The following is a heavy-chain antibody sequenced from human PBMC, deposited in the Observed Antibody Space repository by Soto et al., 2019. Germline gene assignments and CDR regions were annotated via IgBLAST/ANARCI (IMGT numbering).Heavy chain of an antibody. CDR2: IIPIFGTA. D-gene: IGHD3-10*01. V-gene: IGHV1-69*13. CDR3: ASRGSGSYYYYYYYGMDV. Sequence: GSSVRSSCRSSGGTFSSYAISWVRQAPGQGLEWMGGIIPIFGTANYAQKFQGRVTITADESTSTAYMELSSLRSEDTAVYYCASRGSGSYYYYYYYGMDVWGQGTTVTVSS. CDR1: GGTFSSYA. J-gene: IGHJ6*02.